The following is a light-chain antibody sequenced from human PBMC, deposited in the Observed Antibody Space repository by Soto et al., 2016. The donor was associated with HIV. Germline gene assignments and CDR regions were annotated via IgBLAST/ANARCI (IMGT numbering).Light chain of an antibody. CDR2: ATS. V-gene: IGKV1-39*01. CDR3: QQSYSTLLT. J-gene: IGKJ4*01. Sequence: DIQMTQSPSSLSASIGDRVTITCRARQNISTYLNWYQQKLGKAPKLLIYATSNLQSGVPSRFSGRGSGTDFTLTINSLQPEDFSTYYCQQSYSTLLTFGGGTKVDIK. CDR1: QNISTY.